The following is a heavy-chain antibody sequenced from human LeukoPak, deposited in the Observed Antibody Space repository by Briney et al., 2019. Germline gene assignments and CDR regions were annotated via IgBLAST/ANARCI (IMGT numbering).Heavy chain of an antibody. V-gene: IGHV4-59*01. CDR3: ARGAAADTDY. D-gene: IGHD6-13*01. CDR2: IYYSGST. J-gene: IGHJ4*02. CDR1: VGSITNYY. Sequence: SESLSLTCSISVGSITNYYWSWIRQPPWKGLEWIGYIYYSGSTNYNPSLKSRVTISVDTSKNQFSLKLSSVTAADTAVYYCARGAAADTDYWGQGTLATVSS.